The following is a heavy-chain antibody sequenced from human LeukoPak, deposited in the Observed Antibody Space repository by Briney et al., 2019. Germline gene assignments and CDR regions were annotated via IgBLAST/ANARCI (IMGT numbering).Heavy chain of an antibody. CDR2: INHSGST. CDR1: GGSVSSYY. D-gene: IGHD3-3*01. CDR3: ARGPWTSGYYTPLGVPYFDY. J-gene: IGHJ4*02. Sequence: PSETLSLTCTVSGGSVSSYYWSWIRQPPGRGLEWIGEINHSGSTNYNPSLKSRVTISVDTSKNQFSLKLSSVTAADTAVYYCARGPWTSGYYTPLGVPYFDYRGQGTLVTVSS. V-gene: IGHV4-34*01.